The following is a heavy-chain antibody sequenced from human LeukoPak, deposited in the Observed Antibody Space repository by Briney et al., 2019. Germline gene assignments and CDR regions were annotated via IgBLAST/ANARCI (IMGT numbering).Heavy chain of an antibody. Sequence: ASVKVSCKASGYTLTSYGVSWVRQAPGQGLEWMGWISAYNGNTNYAQKVQARVTMTRDTSTSTAYMELRSLRSDDTAVYYCARGLPWGQNSLYGMDVWGQGTTVTVSS. CDR3: ARGLPWGQNSLYGMDV. D-gene: IGHD7-27*01. V-gene: IGHV1-18*01. CDR2: ISAYNGNT. CDR1: GYTLTSYG. J-gene: IGHJ6*02.